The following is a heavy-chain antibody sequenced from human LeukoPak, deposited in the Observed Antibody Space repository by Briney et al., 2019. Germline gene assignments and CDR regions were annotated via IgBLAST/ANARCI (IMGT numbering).Heavy chain of an antibody. Sequence: PGGSLRLSCAASGFNFKLYSMHWVRQAPGKGLEWVSSISSSATYKYYPDSLKGRFTISRDNAKKSLFLQLDSLRAEDTAVCSCARGGGAWGEFDYWGLGTLVIVSS. CDR2: ISSSATYK. D-gene: IGHD3-16*01. CDR1: GFNFKLYS. CDR3: ARGGGAWGEFDY. J-gene: IGHJ4*02. V-gene: IGHV3-21*01.